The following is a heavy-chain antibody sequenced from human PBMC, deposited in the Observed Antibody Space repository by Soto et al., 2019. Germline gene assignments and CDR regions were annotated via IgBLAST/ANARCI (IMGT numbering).Heavy chain of an antibody. J-gene: IGHJ6*02. CDR1: GFTFDDYT. D-gene: IGHD5-18*01. V-gene: IGHV3-43*01. Sequence: GGSLRLSCAASGFTFDDYTMHWVRQAPGKGLEWVSLISWDGGSTYYADSVKGRFTISRDNSKNSLYLQMNSLRTEDTALYYCAKNVAWIQLWSNYYYYGMDVWGQGTTVTVSS. CDR3: AKNVAWIQLWSNYYYYGMDV. CDR2: ISWDGGST.